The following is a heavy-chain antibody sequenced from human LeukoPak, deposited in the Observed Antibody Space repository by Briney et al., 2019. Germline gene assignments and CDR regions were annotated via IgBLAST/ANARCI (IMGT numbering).Heavy chain of an antibody. CDR3: ARDKPGVVIVNDAFDI. J-gene: IGHJ3*02. Sequence: ASVKVSCKASGYTFTSYGISWVRQAPGQGLEWMGWIRAYNGNTNYAQKLQGRVTMTTDTSTSTAYMELRSLRSDDTAVYYCARDKPGVVIVNDAFDIWGQGTMVTVSS. CDR1: GYTFTSYG. D-gene: IGHD3-3*01. V-gene: IGHV1-18*01. CDR2: IRAYNGNT.